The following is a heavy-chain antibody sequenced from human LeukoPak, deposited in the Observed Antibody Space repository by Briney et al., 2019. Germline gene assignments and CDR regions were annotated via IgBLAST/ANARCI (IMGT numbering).Heavy chain of an antibody. CDR2: IDSSGNT. V-gene: IGHV4-4*08. J-gene: IGHJ5*02. CDR1: GGSISSYY. Sequence: PSETLSLTCTVSGGSISSYYWSWIRQPPGKGLEWIGRIDSSGNTNYNPSLKSRVTISVDTSKNQFSLKLSSVTAADTAVYYCAREALPNGVWRVGWFDPWGQGTLVTVFS. CDR3: AREALPNGVWRVGWFDP. D-gene: IGHD2-8*01.